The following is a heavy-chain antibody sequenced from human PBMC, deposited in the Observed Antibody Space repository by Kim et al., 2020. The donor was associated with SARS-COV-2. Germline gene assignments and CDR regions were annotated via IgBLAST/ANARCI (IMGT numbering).Heavy chain of an antibody. D-gene: IGHD3-9*01. CDR3: ARERREYYDILTGYYTSYYYYGMDV. J-gene: IGHJ6*02. CDR1: GFTFSSYG. Sequence: GGSLRLSCAASGFTFSSYGMHWVRQAPGKGLEWVAVIWYDGSNKYYADSVKGRFTISRDNSKNTLYLQMNSLRAEDTAVYYCARERREYYDILTGYYTSYYYYGMDVWGQGTTVTVSS. CDR2: IWYDGSNK. V-gene: IGHV3-33*01.